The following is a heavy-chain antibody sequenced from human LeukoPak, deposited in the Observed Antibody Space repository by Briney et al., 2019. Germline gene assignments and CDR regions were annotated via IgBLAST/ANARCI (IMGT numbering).Heavy chain of an antibody. CDR3: AREADSSAYYDVYFDP. V-gene: IGHV1-2*02. CDR2: IYPNSGGT. CDR1: GYTFTGYY. Sequence: ASVKVSCKASGYTFTGYYMHWVRQAPGRELEWMGLIYPNSGGTSYAQKFQGRVTMTRDTSISTAYMELSRLRSDDTAVYYCAREADSSAYYDVYFDPWGQGTLVTVSS. J-gene: IGHJ5*02. D-gene: IGHD3-22*01.